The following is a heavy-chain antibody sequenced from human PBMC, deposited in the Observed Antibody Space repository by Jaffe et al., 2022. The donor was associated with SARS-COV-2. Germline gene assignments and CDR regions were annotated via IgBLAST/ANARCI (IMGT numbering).Heavy chain of an antibody. J-gene: IGHJ6*03. CDR3: AREGDTTGTTRDYYYYYMDV. V-gene: IGHV4-61*01. D-gene: IGHD1-1*01. CDR1: GGSVSSGSYY. CDR2: IYYSGST. Sequence: QVQLQESGPGLVKPSETLSLTCTVSGGSVSSGSYYWSWIRQPPGKGLEWIGYIYYSGSTNYNPSLKSRVTISVDTSKNQFSLKLSSVTAADTAVYYCAREGDTTGTTRDYYYYYMDVWGKGTTVTVSS.